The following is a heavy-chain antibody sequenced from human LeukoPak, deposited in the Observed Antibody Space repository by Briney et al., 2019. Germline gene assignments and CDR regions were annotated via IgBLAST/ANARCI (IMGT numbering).Heavy chain of an antibody. CDR3: ARGIDYSNYVDY. V-gene: IGHV4-59*01. J-gene: IGHJ4*02. Sequence: PSETLSLTCTVSGGSISSYYWSWIRQPPRKGLEWIGYIYYSGSTNYNPSLKSRVTISVDTSKNQFSLKLSSVTAADTAVYYCARGIDYSNYVDYWGQGTLVTVSS. CDR1: GGSISSYY. CDR2: IYYSGST. D-gene: IGHD4-11*01.